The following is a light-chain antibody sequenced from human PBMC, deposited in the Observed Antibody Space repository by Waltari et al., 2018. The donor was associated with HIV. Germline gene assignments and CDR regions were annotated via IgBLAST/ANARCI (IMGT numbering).Light chain of an antibody. CDR1: SSDIGAYDY. V-gene: IGLV2-14*01. Sequence: QSALTQPASVSGSPGQSITVSCTGTSSDIGAYDYGSWYQQTPGTAPKLVIYEVAYRPSGLSNRFSGSKSGNTASLTISGLQTEDEADYYCSSFTTSDTLLFGGGTKVTVL. J-gene: IGLJ2*01. CDR3: SSFTTSDTLL. CDR2: EVA.